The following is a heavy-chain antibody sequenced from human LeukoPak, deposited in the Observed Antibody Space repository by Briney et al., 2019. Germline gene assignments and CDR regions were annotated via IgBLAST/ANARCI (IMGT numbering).Heavy chain of an antibody. V-gene: IGHV1-8*01. CDR3: ARHGDRSSTRTSFYYYGMDV. Sequence: SVKVSCKASGYTFTSYDINWVRQATGQGLEWMGWMNPNSGNTGYAQKFQGRVTMTRNTSISTAYMELSSLRSEDTAVYYCARHGDRSSTRTSFYYYGMDVWGQGTTVTVSS. J-gene: IGHJ6*02. D-gene: IGHD2-2*01. CDR2: MNPNSGNT. CDR1: GYTFTSYD.